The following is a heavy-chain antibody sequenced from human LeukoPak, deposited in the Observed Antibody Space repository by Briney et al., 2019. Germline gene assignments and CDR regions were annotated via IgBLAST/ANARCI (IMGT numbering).Heavy chain of an antibody. D-gene: IGHD1/OR15-1a*01. CDR1: GFTLSSYR. V-gene: IGHV3-74*01. Sequence: TGGSLRLSCAASGFTLSSYRMHWVRQVPGKGLVWVSRINSDGSDTSYADSVKGRFTISRDNAKNTLYLQMNSLRAEDTAVYYCARDTATTGSSWFDPWGQGTLVTVSS. CDR3: ARDTATTGSSWFDP. CDR2: INSDGSDT. J-gene: IGHJ5*02.